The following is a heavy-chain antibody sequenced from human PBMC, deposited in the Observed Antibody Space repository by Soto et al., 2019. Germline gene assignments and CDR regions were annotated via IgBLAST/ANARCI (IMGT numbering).Heavy chain of an antibody. CDR1: GGSFSGYY. V-gene: IGHV4-34*01. CDR2: INHSEST. Sequence: SETLSLTCAVYGGSFSGYYWSWIRQPPGKGLEWIGEINHSESTNYNPSLKSRVTISVDTSKNQFSLKLSSVTAADTAVYYCARVDTAMAIDYWGQGTLVTVSS. J-gene: IGHJ4*02. CDR3: ARVDTAMAIDY. D-gene: IGHD5-18*01.